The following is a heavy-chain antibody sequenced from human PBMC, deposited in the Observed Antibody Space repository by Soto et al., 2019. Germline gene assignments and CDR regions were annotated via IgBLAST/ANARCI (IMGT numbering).Heavy chain of an antibody. Sequence: EVQLLESGGGLVQPGGSLRLSCAASGFTFSSYAMSWVRQAPGKGLEWVSAISGSGGSTYYADSVKGRFTISRDNSKNTLYLQMNSLRAEDTAVYYCAKVRAALWFGEWPDAFDIWGQGTMVTVSS. CDR2: ISGSGGST. CDR1: GFTFSSYA. J-gene: IGHJ3*02. CDR3: AKVRAALWFGEWPDAFDI. D-gene: IGHD3-10*01. V-gene: IGHV3-23*01.